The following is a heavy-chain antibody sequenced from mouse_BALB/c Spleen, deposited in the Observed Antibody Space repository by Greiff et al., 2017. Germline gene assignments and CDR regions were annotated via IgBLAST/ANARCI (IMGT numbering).Heavy chain of an antibody. D-gene: IGHD2-3*01. CDR3: ARREDYDGYFFDY. Sequence: EVQRVESGGGLVQPGGSLKLSCAASGFTFSSYGMSWVRQTPDKRLELVATINSNGGSTYYPDSVKGRFTISRDNAKNTLYLQMSSLKSEDTAMYYCARREDYDGYFFDYWGQGTTLTVSS. J-gene: IGHJ2*01. CDR2: INSNGGST. V-gene: IGHV5-6-3*01. CDR1: GFTFSSYG.